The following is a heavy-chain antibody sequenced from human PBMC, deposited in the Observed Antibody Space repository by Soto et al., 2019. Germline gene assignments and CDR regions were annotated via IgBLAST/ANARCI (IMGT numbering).Heavy chain of an antibody. V-gene: IGHV1-69*13. Sequence: SVKVSCKASGGTFSSYAISWVRQAPGQGLEWMGGIIPIFGTANYAQKFQGRVTITADESTSTAYMELSSLRSEDTAVYYCASRGSSGVWFGPWGQGTLVTVSS. J-gene: IGHJ5*02. CDR1: GGTFSSYA. D-gene: IGHD3-22*01. CDR3: ASRGSSGVWFGP. CDR2: IIPIFGTA.